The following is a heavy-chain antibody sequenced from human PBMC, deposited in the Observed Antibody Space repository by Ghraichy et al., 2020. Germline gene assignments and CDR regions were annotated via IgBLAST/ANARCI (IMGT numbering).Heavy chain of an antibody. D-gene: IGHD3-10*01. CDR3: ARANYYKSGSQSDFYWYYGMDV. Sequence: SVKVSCKASGGTFSRHTVSWVRQAPGQGLEWMGGIIPMFGTSSYAQILQGRVTITADESSSTAYMELSSLGSEDTAVYYCARANYYKSGSQSDFYWYYGMDVWGQGTTVTVSS. J-gene: IGHJ6*02. V-gene: IGHV1-69*13. CDR2: IIPMFGTS. CDR1: GGTFSRHT.